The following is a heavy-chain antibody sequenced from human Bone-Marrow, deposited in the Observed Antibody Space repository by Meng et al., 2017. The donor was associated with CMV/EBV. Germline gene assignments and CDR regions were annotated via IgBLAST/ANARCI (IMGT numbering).Heavy chain of an antibody. Sequence: SETLSLTCTVSGGSISSSSYYWGWIRQPPGKGLEWIGSIYYSGSTYYNPSLKSRVTISVDTPKNQFSLKLSSVTAADTAVYYCARQAHYYGSGSYLHDWFDPWGQGTLVTVSS. D-gene: IGHD3-10*01. V-gene: IGHV4-39*01. CDR3: ARQAHYYGSGSYLHDWFDP. CDR2: IYYSGST. CDR1: GGSISSSSYY. J-gene: IGHJ5*02.